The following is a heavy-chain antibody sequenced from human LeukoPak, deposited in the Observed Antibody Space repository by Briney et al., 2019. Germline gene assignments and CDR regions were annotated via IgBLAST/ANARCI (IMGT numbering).Heavy chain of an antibody. CDR2: INPYSGGT. Sequence: ASVKVSCKTSGYSFTDYYMHWVRQAPGQGLERMGWINPYSGGTSSAQKFQGRVTMTRDTSISTVYMQVSWLTSDDTAIYYCARADRLHGGPYLIGPWGQGTLVTVFS. D-gene: IGHD3-16*01. CDR1: GYSFTDYY. J-gene: IGHJ5*02. CDR3: ARADRLHGGPYLIGP. V-gene: IGHV1-2*02.